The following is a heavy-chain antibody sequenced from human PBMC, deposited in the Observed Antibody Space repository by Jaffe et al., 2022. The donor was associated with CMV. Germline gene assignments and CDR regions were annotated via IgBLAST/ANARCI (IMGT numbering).Heavy chain of an antibody. CDR1: GYTLTELS. V-gene: IGHV1-24*01. Sequence: QVQLVQSGAEVKKPGASVKVSCKVSGYTLTELSMHWVRQAPGKGLEWMGGFDPEDGETIYAQKFQGRVTMTEDTSTDTAYMELSSLRSEDTAVYYCATLSSPPSYDYVWGSYRPSDYYYYMDVWGKGTTVTVSS. D-gene: IGHD3-16*02. J-gene: IGHJ6*03. CDR3: ATLSSPPSYDYVWGSYRPSDYYYYMDV. CDR2: FDPEDGET.